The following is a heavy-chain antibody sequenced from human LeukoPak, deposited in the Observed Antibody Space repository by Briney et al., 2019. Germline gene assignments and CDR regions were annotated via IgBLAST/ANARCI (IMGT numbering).Heavy chain of an antibody. Sequence: GGSLRLSCAASGFTFSSYWMSWVRQAPGKGLEWVANIKQDGSEKYYVDSVKGRFTISRDNAKNSLYLQMNSLRAEDTAVYYCARDSGDFWSGYYSHYYGMDVWGQGTTVTVSS. CDR3: ARDSGDFWSGYYSHYYGMDV. CDR1: GFTFSSYW. CDR2: IKQDGSEK. D-gene: IGHD3-3*01. V-gene: IGHV3-7*01. J-gene: IGHJ6*02.